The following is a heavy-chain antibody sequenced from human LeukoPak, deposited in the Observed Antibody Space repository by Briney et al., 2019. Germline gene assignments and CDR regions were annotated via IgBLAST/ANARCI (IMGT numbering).Heavy chain of an antibody. Sequence: PGGSLRLPVAALASTSISFERNWYAQAPGKGLEWVSYISSSGSTIYYAASVKGRFTISRDNAKNSLYLQMNSLRAEDKAVYYCARDMRDRTSIGFYYYDWGQGTLVTVSS. CDR3: ARDMRDRTSIGFYYYD. D-gene: IGHD3-22*01. V-gene: IGHV3-48*03. CDR1: ASTSISFE. J-gene: IGHJ4*02. CDR2: ISSSGSTI.